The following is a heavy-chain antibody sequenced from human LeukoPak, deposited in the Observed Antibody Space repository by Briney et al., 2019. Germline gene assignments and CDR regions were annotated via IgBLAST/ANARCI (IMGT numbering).Heavy chain of an antibody. D-gene: IGHD5-24*01. CDR3: ARKDGDG. CDR1: GVSISSYH. V-gene: IGHV4-59*01. CDR2: IYDSGNT. Sequence: SETLPLTCTVSGVSISSYHWTWIRQPPGEGLEWIGHIYDSGNTNYNPSLRGRVTISLDTSKNQVSLKLGPVTAADTAIYYCARKDGDGWGQGTLVTVSS. J-gene: IGHJ4*02.